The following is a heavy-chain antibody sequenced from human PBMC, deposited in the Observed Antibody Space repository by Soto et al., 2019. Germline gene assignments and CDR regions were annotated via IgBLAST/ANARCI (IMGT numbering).Heavy chain of an antibody. V-gene: IGHV4-31*03. CDR2: IYYSGST. J-gene: IGHJ4*02. D-gene: IGHD1-26*01. Sequence: SETLSLTCTVSGSSISSGGYYWSWIRQHPGKGLEWIGYIYYSGSTYYNPSLKSRVTISVDTSKNQFSLKLSSVTAADTAVYYCARVPKGATTFGPFDYWGQGTLVTVSS. CDR1: GSSISSGGYY. CDR3: ARVPKGATTFGPFDY.